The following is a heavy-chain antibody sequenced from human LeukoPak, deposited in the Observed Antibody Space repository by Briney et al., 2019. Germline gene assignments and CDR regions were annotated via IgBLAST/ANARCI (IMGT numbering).Heavy chain of an antibody. CDR1: GYTFTSYG. CDR2: ISAYNGNT. D-gene: IGHD3-9*01. J-gene: IGHJ5*02. CDR3: AREGVSTILTGFWFDP. Sequence: ASVKVSCTASGYTFTSYGISWVRQAPGQGLEWMEWISAYNGNTNYAQKLQGRVTMTTDTSTSTAYMELRSLRSDDTAVYYCAREGVSTILTGFWFDPWGQGTLVTVSS. V-gene: IGHV1-18*01.